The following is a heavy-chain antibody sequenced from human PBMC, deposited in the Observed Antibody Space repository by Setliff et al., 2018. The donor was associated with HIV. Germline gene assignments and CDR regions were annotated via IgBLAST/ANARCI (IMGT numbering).Heavy chain of an antibody. D-gene: IGHD6-19*01. CDR3: ARGSGGWYIDNWFDP. CDR1: GDSISGYY. CDR2: IYTSGNT. Sequence: KPSETLSLTCTVSGDSISGYYWSWIRQPPGKGLEWIGYIYTSGNTNYNPSLKSRVTISVDTSKNQFSLKVRSVTAADTAVYYCARGSGGWYIDNWFDPWGQGTLVTVSS. J-gene: IGHJ5*02. V-gene: IGHV4-4*08.